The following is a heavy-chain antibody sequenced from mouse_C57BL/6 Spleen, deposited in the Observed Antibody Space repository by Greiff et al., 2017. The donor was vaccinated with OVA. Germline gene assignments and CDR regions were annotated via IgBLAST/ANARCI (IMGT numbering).Heavy chain of an antibody. Sequence: VQLQESGPGLVQPSQSLSITCTVSGFSLTSYGVHWVRQSPGKGLEWLGVIWSGGSTDYNAAFISRLSISKDNSKSQVFFKMNSLQADDTAIYYCASLGSNYAMDYWGQVTSVTVSS. CDR2: IWSGGST. CDR3: ASLGSNYAMDY. D-gene: IGHD1-1*01. CDR1: GFSLTSYG. V-gene: IGHV2-2*01. J-gene: IGHJ4*01.